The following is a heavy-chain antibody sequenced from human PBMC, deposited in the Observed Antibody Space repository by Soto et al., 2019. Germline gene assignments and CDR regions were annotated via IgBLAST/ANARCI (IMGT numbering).Heavy chain of an antibody. D-gene: IGHD3-3*01. V-gene: IGHV3-15*01. J-gene: IGHJ6*02. CDR1: GFTFSNAW. CDR3: TTPYYDFWSGSFAGMDV. Sequence: KPGGSLRLSCAASGFTFSNAWMSWVRQAPGKGLEWVGRIKSKTDGGTTDYAAPVKGRFTISRDDSKNTLYLQMNSLKTEDTAVYYCTTPYYDFWSGSFAGMDVWGQGTTVTVSS. CDR2: IKSKTDGGTT.